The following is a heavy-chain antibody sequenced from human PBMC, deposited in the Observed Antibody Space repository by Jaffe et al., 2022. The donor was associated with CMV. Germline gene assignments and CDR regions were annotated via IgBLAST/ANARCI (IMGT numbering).Heavy chain of an antibody. CDR3: ARDRGAMVRGVITLYGMDV. D-gene: IGHD3-10*01. V-gene: IGHV1-69*01. CDR1: GGTFSSYA. J-gene: IGHJ6*02. CDR2: IIPIFGTA. Sequence: QVQLVQSGAEVKKPGSSVKVSCKASGGTFSSYAISWVRQAPGQGLEWMGGIIPIFGTANYAQKFQGRVTITADESTSTAYMELSSLRSEDTAVYYCARDRGAMVRGVITLYGMDVWGQGTTVTVSS.